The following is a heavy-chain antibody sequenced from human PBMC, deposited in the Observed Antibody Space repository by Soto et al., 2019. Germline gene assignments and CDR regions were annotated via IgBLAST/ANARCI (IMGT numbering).Heavy chain of an antibody. J-gene: IGHJ4*02. CDR3: AKKSEIAVPRYYFDL. CDR1: GFTFGSYA. Sequence: GGSLRLSCAASGFTFGSYAMSWVRQAPGKGLEWVSSMNGGGGSTYYAGSVQGRFTISRDNSKNTLYLQMNSLRVEDTAVYYCAKKSEIAVPRYYFDLWGQGTMVTVYS. D-gene: IGHD2-21*01. V-gene: IGHV3-23*01. CDR2: MNGGGGST.